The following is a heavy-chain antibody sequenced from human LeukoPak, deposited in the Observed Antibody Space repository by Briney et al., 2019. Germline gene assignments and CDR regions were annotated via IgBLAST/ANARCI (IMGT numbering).Heavy chain of an antibody. CDR2: IKQDGSQK. J-gene: IGHJ3*02. V-gene: IGHV3-7*05. CDR3: ARDPTVTNFHDAFDI. CDR1: GFTFSSYW. D-gene: IGHD4-17*01. Sequence: GGSLRLSCTASGFTFSSYWMSWVRQAPGKGLEWVATIKQDGSQKEYVESVQGRFTISRDNAKNSLYLHMNRLRAEDTTVYYCARDPTVTNFHDAFDIWGQGTMVTVSS.